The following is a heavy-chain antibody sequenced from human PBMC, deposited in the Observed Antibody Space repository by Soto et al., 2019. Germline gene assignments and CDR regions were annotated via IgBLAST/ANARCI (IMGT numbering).Heavy chain of an antibody. J-gene: IGHJ5*01. Sequence: GGSLRLSCAASGFTFSDHFMDWVRQAPGKGLEWVGRSRNKANSYTTEYAASVKGRFTISRDDSKNSLYLQMNSLKTEDTALYYCAYTAVVGTNDFDYWGQGTLVTVSS. V-gene: IGHV3-72*01. CDR1: GFTFSDHF. D-gene: IGHD6-19*01. CDR2: SRNKANSYTT. CDR3: AYTAVVGTNDFDY.